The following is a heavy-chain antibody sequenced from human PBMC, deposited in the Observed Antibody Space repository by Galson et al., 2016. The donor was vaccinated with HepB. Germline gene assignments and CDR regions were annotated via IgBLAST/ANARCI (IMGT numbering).Heavy chain of an antibody. Sequence: QSGAEVKKPGESLRPSCKTSGYSFTSYWISWVRQLPGYGLEWMGRIDARGHYPKYRPSVRGHVTISVDKSTSTAYLEFTRLKSSDNAIYYCARHCSGGSGYHPDYWGQGTLVTVSS. CDR3: ARHCSGGSGYHPDY. CDR1: GYSFTSYW. V-gene: IGHV5-10-1*01. D-gene: IGHD2-15*01. CDR2: IDARGHYP. J-gene: IGHJ4*02.